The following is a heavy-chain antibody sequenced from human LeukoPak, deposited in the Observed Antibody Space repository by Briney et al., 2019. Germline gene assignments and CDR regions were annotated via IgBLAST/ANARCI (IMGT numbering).Heavy chain of an antibody. D-gene: IGHD3-22*01. J-gene: IGHJ4*02. Sequence: GGSLRLSCAASGFTFSSYAMSWVRQAPGKGLEWGSAISGSGGSTYYADSGKVRFTISRDNSKNTLYLQMNSLRAEDTAVYYCAKDGYDSSGQYFDYWGQGTLVTVSS. CDR3: AKDGYDSSGQYFDY. CDR1: GFTFSSYA. CDR2: ISGSGGST. V-gene: IGHV3-23*01.